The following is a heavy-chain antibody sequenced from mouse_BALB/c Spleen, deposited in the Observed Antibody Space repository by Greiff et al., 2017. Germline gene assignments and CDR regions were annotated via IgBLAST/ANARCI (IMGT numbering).Heavy chain of an antibody. D-gene: IGHD2-14*01. J-gene: IGHJ4*01. V-gene: IGHV1S56*01. CDR1: GHTFTSYY. Sequence: QVQLQQSGPELVKPGASVRISCKASGHTFTSYYIHWVKQRPGQGLEWIGWIYPGNVNTKYNEKFKGKATLTADKSSSTAYMQLSSLTSEDSAVYFCARNYRYDNYYAMDYWGQGTSVTVSS. CDR3: ARNYRYDNYYAMDY. CDR2: IYPGNVNT.